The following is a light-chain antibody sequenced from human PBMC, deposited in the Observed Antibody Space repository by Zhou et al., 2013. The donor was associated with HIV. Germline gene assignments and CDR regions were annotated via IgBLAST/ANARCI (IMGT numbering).Light chain of an antibody. CDR3: QQYANSPQT. Sequence: DIQMTQSPSTLSASVGDRVTITCRASQSISSWLAWYQQKPGKAPKLLIYKASSLESGVPSRFSGSGSGTDFTLTFTTLGPEDSAVYYCQQYANSPQTFGQGTKVEIK. V-gene: IGKV1-5*03. CDR2: KAS. J-gene: IGKJ2*01. CDR1: QSISSW.